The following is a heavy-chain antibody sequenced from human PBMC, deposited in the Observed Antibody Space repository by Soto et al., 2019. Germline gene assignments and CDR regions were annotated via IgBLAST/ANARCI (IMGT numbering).Heavy chain of an antibody. D-gene: IGHD3-22*01. J-gene: IGHJ3*02. CDR1: GGTFSSYA. V-gene: IGHV1-69*13. Sequence: SVKVSCKASGGTFSSYAISWVRQAPGQGLEWMGGIIPIFGTANYAQKFQGRVTITADESTSTAYMELSSLRSEDTAVYYCAKPDDYYDSSGPHDAFDIWGQGTMVTGSS. CDR2: IIPIFGTA. CDR3: AKPDDYYDSSGPHDAFDI.